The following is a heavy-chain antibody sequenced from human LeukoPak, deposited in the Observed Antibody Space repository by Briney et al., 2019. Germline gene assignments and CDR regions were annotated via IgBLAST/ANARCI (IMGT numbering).Heavy chain of an antibody. CDR3: ARYSSGWYINY. D-gene: IGHD6-19*01. Sequence: GGSLRLSYAASGFIFSTYSMKWVRQAPGKGLEWVSSISSSSSHIYYADSVKGRFTISRDNAKNSLYLQMNSLRAEDTAVYYCARYSSGWYINYWGQGTLVTVSS. CDR2: ISSSSSHI. J-gene: IGHJ4*02. V-gene: IGHV3-21*01. CDR1: GFIFSTYS.